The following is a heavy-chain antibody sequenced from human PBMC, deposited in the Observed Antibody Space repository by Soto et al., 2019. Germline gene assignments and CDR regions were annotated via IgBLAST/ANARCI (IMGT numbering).Heavy chain of an antibody. J-gene: IGHJ4*02. CDR1: GYTFTNNA. V-gene: IGHV1-3*01. D-gene: IGHD2-15*01. CDR2: INAANGNT. CDR3: ARDLGLCSGGSCWGYFDY. Sequence: ASVKVSCKASGYTFTNNAIHWVRQAPGQRLEWMGWINAANGNTKYSQKFQGRVTITRDTSASTAYMELSSLRSEDTAVYYCARDLGLCSGGSCWGYFDYWGQGNLVTVS.